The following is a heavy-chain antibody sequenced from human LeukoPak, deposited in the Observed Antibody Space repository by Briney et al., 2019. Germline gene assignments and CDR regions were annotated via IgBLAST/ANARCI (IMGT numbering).Heavy chain of an antibody. D-gene: IGHD3-10*01. Sequence: GGSLRLSCAAFGFTFSGHWMHWVRQAPGKGLVWVSRINSDGSSTTYADSVKGRFTTSRDNAKNTLYLQMNSLRADDTAVYYCAREWSGFGELPDNWGQGTLVTVS. J-gene: IGHJ4*02. V-gene: IGHV3-74*01. CDR1: GFTFSGHW. CDR3: AREWSGFGELPDN. CDR2: INSDGSST.